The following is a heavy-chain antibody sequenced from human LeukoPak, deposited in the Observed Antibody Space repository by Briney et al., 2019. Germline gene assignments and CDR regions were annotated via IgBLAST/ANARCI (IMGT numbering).Heavy chain of an antibody. Sequence: ASVKVSCKASGYTFTGYYMHWVRQAPGQGLEWMGWISPNSGGTNYAQKFQGRVTMTRDTSISTAYMELSRLRSDDTAVYYCASLGSMITFGGVITLLDYWGQGTLVTVSS. CDR2: ISPNSGGT. J-gene: IGHJ4*02. CDR3: ASLGSMITFGGVITLLDY. V-gene: IGHV1-2*02. CDR1: GYTFTGYY. D-gene: IGHD3-16*01.